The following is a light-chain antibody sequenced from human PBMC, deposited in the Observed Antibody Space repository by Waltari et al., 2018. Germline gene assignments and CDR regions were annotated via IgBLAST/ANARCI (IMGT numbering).Light chain of an antibody. CDR2: DSK. Sequence: NVMLTQPHSVSESPGKTVTISCTRSSGSIAPNYVQRYQQRPGSAPTTVIYDSKERPSEVPDRFSGSIDTSSNSASLTISGLKTEDEADYYCQSYDGTIVVFGGGTKLTVL. CDR1: SGSIAPNY. J-gene: IGLJ2*01. CDR3: QSYDGTIVV. V-gene: IGLV6-57*03.